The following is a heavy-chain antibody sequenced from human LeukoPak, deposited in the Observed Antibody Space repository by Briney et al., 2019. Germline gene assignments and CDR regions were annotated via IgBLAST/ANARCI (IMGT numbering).Heavy chain of an antibody. CDR1: GGSISPSY. V-gene: IGHV4-59*01. Sequence: PSETLSLTCTVSGGSISPSYCRGIRQPPGKGLEWIGYIYYTGSTNYNPSLKSRVTISVDTSKNQFSLTLSSVTAADTAVYYCARGHYGSATGTYSHWGQGTLVTVSS. J-gene: IGHJ4*02. CDR2: IYYTGST. D-gene: IGHD3-10*01. CDR3: ARGHYGSATGTYSH.